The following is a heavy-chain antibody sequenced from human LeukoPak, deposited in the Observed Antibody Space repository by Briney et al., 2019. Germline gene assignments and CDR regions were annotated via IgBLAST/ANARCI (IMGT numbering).Heavy chain of an antibody. D-gene: IGHD3-16*01. CDR2: TSSSSSTI. Sequence: PGGSLRLSCAASRFTFSSYSMDWVRQAPGKGLEWVSYTSSSSSTIYYADSVKGRFTISRDNAKNSLYLQMKSLRAEDTTVYYCARDDDYDYPGGSYYYGMDVWGQRTTVTVSS. CDR3: ARDDDYDYPGGSYYYGMDV. J-gene: IGHJ6*02. CDR1: RFTFSSYS. V-gene: IGHV3-48*04.